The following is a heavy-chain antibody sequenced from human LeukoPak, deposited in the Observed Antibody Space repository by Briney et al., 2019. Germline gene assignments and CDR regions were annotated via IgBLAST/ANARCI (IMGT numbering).Heavy chain of an antibody. CDR1: GFTFSSYG. V-gene: IGHV3-30*18. CDR2: ISYDGSNK. Sequence: GGSLRLSCAASGFTFSSYGLHWVRQAPGKGLEWVALISYDGSNKYYAGSVKGRFTISRDNSKNTLYLQMNSLRAEDTAVYYCAKDDCRGCYGVVDYWGQGTLVTVSS. J-gene: IGHJ4*02. CDR3: AKDDCRGCYGVVDY. D-gene: IGHD2-15*01.